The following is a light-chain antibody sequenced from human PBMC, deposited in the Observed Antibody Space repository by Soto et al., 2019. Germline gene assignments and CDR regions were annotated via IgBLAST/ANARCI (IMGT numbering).Light chain of an antibody. Sequence: DIQVTQSPSTLFASVGDRVTITCRASQPISTWLAWYQEKPGKAPKLLIYDASSLEGGVPSRFSGSGSGTEFTLTISSLQPDDFATYYCHQYNYYRPTFGQGTKVDIK. CDR1: QPISTW. CDR2: DAS. J-gene: IGKJ1*01. CDR3: HQYNYYRPT. V-gene: IGKV1-5*01.